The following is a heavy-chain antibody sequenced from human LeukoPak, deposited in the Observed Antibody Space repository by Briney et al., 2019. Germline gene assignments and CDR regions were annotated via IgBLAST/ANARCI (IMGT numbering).Heavy chain of an antibody. CDR3: AKAGAPYDYVWGSYRYTGLEYYFDY. D-gene: IGHD3-16*02. CDR2: ISYDGSNK. Sequence: PGGSLRLSCAASGFTFSSYGMHWVRQAPGKGLEWVAVISYDGSNKYYADSVKGRFTISRDNSKNPLYLQMNSLRAEDTAVYYCAKAGAPYDYVWGSYRYTGLEYYFDYWGQGTLVTVPS. V-gene: IGHV3-30*18. J-gene: IGHJ4*02. CDR1: GFTFSSYG.